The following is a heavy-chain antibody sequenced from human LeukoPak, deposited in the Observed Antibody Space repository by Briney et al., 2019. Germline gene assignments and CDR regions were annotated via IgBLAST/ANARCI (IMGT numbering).Heavy chain of an antibody. CDR1: GYTFTSYA. CDR2: INAGNGNT. Sequence: GASVKVSCKASGYTFTSYAMHWVRQAPGQRLEWMGWINAGNGNTKYSQKFQGRVTITRDTSASTAYMELSSLRSEDTAVYYCARNELVSGWYQEYFRHWGQGTLVTVSS. V-gene: IGHV1-3*01. J-gene: IGHJ1*01. D-gene: IGHD6-13*01. CDR3: ARNELVSGWYQEYFRH.